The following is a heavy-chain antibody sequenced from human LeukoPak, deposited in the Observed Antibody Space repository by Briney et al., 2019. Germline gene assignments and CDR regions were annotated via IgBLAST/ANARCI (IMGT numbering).Heavy chain of an antibody. V-gene: IGHV4-59*01. Sequence: SETLSLTCTVSGGSISSYYWSWIRQPPGKGLEWIGYIYYSGSTNYNPSLKSRVTIPVDTSKNQFSLKLSSVTAADTAVYYCATAGSGSYYGTFDYWGQGTLVTVSS. J-gene: IGHJ4*02. CDR1: GGSISSYY. D-gene: IGHD3-10*01. CDR2: IYYSGST. CDR3: ATAGSGSYYGTFDY.